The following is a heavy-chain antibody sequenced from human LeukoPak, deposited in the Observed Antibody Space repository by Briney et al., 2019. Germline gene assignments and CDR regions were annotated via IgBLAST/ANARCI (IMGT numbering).Heavy chain of an antibody. CDR1: GGSISSSY. J-gene: IGHJ4*02. CDR2: IYYSGST. D-gene: IGHD5-12*01. Sequence: SETLSLTCTVSGGSISSSYWGWIRQPPGKGLEWIGYIYYSGSTNYNPSLKSRVTVSVDTSKNQFSLKLSSVTAADTAVYYCARGYEVADYWGQGTLVTVSS. V-gene: IGHV4-59*08. CDR3: ARGYEVADY.